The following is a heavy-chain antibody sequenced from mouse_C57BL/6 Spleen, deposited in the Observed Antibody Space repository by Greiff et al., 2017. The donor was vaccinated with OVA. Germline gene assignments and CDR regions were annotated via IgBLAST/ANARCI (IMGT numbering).Heavy chain of an antibody. D-gene: IGHD1-1*01. CDR3: ARLFITTVVATDVDY. Sequence: VKQSCKASGYTFTSYWMHWVKQRPGRGLEWIGRIDPNSGGTKYNEKFKSKATLTVDKPSSTAYMQLSSLTSEGSAFYYCARLFITTVVATDVDYWGQGTTLTVSS. CDR1: GYTFTSYW. CDR2: IDPNSGGT. J-gene: IGHJ2*01. V-gene: IGHV1-72*01.